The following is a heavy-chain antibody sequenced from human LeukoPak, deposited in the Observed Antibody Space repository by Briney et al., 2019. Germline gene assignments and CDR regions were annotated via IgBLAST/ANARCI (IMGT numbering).Heavy chain of an antibody. CDR2: INHSGST. CDR3: ARVTVVPAATPYYFDY. Sequence: INHSGSTNYNPSLKSRVTISVDTSKNQFSLKLSSVTAADTAVYYCARVTVVPAATPYYFDYWGQGTLVTVSS. D-gene: IGHD2-2*01. V-gene: IGHV4-34*01. J-gene: IGHJ4*02.